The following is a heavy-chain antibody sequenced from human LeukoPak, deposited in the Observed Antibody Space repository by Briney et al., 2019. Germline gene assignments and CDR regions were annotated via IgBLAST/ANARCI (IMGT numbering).Heavy chain of an antibody. Sequence: ASVKVSCKASGYTFTSHDINWVRQATGQGLEWMGWISAYNGNTNYAQKLQGRVTMTTDTSTSTAYMELRSLRSDDTAVYYCATTRSNWNYLYWGQGTLVTVSS. V-gene: IGHV1-18*01. D-gene: IGHD1-7*01. CDR2: ISAYNGNT. J-gene: IGHJ4*02. CDR1: GYTFTSHD. CDR3: ATTRSNWNYLY.